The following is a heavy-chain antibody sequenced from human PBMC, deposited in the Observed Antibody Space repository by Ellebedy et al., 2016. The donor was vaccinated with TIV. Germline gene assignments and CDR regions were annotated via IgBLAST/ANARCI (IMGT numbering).Heavy chain of an antibody. CDR1: GFTFGDYA. J-gene: IGHJ4*02. D-gene: IGHD3-10*01. V-gene: IGHV3-49*03. CDR2: IRSKAFGGTT. Sequence: GGSLRLXCKASGFTFGDYAMSWFRQAPGKGLEWVGFIRSKAFGGTTEHAASVKGRFTISRDDSKSIAYLQMNSLKTEDTAVYYCTRIYGFGSPSEDWGQGVLVTVSS. CDR3: TRIYGFGSPSED.